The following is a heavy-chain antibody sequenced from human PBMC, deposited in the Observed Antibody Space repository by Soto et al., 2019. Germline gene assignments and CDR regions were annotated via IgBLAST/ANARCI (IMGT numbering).Heavy chain of an antibody. CDR2: FRAGGDDGTT. V-gene: IGHV3-23*01. Sequence: GGSLRLSCVASGFTFSSYSMSWVRQAPGEGLEWVSGFRAGGDDGTTYYADSVKGRFTISRDNSKNTLFLQMNSLRAEDTAIYYCAKKVNSGSGSQYFDYFGQGTLVTVSS. D-gene: IGHD3-10*01. J-gene: IGHJ4*02. CDR1: GFTFSSYS. CDR3: AKKVNSGSGSQYFDY.